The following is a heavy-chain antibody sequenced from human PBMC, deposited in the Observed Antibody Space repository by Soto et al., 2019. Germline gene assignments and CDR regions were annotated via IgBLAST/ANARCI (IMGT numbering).Heavy chain of an antibody. J-gene: IGHJ6*02. CDR2: ISSSSSYI. V-gene: IGHV3-21*01. D-gene: IGHD6-13*01. Sequence: EVQLVESGGGLGKPGGSLRLSCAASGFTFSSYSMNWVRQAPGKGLEWVSSISSSSSYIYYADSVKGRFTISRDNAKNSLYLQMNSLRAEDTAVYYCAREPGKGYYYGMDVWGQGTTVTVSS. CDR1: GFTFSSYS. CDR3: AREPGKGYYYGMDV.